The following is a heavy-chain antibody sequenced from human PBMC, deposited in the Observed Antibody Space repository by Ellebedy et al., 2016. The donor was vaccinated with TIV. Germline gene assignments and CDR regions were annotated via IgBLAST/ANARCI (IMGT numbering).Heavy chain of an antibody. Sequence: GESLKISCAASGFNFSSFVMHWVRQAPGKGLEWVAVISFDGNNQYYADSVKGRFTISRDKSKNTLSLQMNSLRAEDTAVYYCAKSPTSVSYFAAFDIWGQGTVVTVSS. V-gene: IGHV3-30*18. D-gene: IGHD6-19*01. CDR1: GFNFSSFV. CDR3: AKSPTSVSYFAAFDI. CDR2: ISFDGNNQ. J-gene: IGHJ3*02.